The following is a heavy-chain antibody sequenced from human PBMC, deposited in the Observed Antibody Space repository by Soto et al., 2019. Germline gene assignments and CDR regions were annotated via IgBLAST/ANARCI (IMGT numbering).Heavy chain of an antibody. J-gene: IGHJ4*02. CDR1: GGSISSYY. CDR3: ARVRETMIVVALAFDH. V-gene: IGHV4-59*01. D-gene: IGHD3-22*01. CDR2: IYYSGST. Sequence: SETLSLTCTVSGGSISSYYWSWIRQPPGKGLEWIGYIYYSGSTNYNPSLKSRVTISVDTSKNQFSLKLSSVTAADTAVYYCARVRETMIVVALAFDHWGQGTLVTVSS.